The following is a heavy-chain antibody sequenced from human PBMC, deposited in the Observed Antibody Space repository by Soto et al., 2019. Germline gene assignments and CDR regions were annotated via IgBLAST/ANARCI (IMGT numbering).Heavy chain of an antibody. CDR1: GYTLTELS. V-gene: IGHV1-24*01. J-gene: IGHJ6*02. CDR3: ATGSGVWGSSYYYYGMDV. CDR2: FDPEDGET. Sequence: GASVKVSCKVSGYTLTELSMHWVRQAPGKGLEWMGGFDPEDGETIYAQKFQGRVTMTEDTSTDTAYMELSSLRSEDTAVYYCATGSGVWGSSYYYYGMDVWGQGTTVTVSS. D-gene: IGHD3-16*01.